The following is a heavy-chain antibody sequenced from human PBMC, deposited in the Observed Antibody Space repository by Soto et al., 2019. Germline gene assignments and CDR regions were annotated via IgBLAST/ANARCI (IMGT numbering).Heavy chain of an antibody. J-gene: IGHJ4*02. CDR2: ISSGSKTI. Sequence: SLRLSCAPSGFTFSGYSVNWVRQAPGKGLEWVSYISSGSKTIYYAESVKGRFTVSRDNARNSQYLQMNSLRDEDSAVYYCAREDILGVRSFDYWGQGTMVTVSS. D-gene: IGHD3-9*01. CDR1: GFTFSGYS. V-gene: IGHV3-48*02. CDR3: AREDILGVRSFDY.